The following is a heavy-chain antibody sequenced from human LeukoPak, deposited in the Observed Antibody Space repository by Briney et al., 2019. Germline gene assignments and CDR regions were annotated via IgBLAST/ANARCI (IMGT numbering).Heavy chain of an antibody. J-gene: IGHJ4*02. Sequence: PSETLSLTCAVHGGSFSGYYWSWIRQPPGKGLEWIGEINHSGSTNYNPSLKSRVTISVDTSKNQFSLKLSSVTAADTAVYYCAGGYDSSGYYRRPFDYWGQGTLVTVSS. CDR3: AGGYDSSGYYRRPFDY. CDR1: GGSFSGYY. CDR2: INHSGST. D-gene: IGHD3-22*01. V-gene: IGHV4-34*01.